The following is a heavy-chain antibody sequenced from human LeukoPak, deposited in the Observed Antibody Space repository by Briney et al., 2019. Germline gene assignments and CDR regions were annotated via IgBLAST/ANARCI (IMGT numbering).Heavy chain of an antibody. V-gene: IGHV3-21*01. Sequence: GVLRLSSSASGFTFISNSMNWGRQAPGKGVEWVASISSSSSYIYDSDSVKGRFTISRDNAKNSLYLQMNSLRAEDTAVYYCARGGSGNWNAPFDYWGQGTLVTVSS. CDR3: ARGGSGNWNAPFDY. D-gene: IGHD1-1*01. J-gene: IGHJ4*02. CDR2: ISSSSSYI. CDR1: GFTFISNS.